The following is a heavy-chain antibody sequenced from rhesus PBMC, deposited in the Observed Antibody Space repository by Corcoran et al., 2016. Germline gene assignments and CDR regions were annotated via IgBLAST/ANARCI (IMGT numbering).Heavy chain of an antibody. CDR2: IYGSSTST. D-gene: IGHD3-3*01. J-gene: IGHJ1*01. V-gene: IGHV4S10*01. Sequence: QVQLQESGPGLVKPSETLSLTCAVSGGSISDSYRWSWIRQPPGKGLEWLGYIYGSSTSTNYNPSLKSRVTISKDTSKNQFSLKLSSVTAADTAVYYCARGGIWTGYYTEYFEFWGQGALVTVSS. CDR3: ARGGIWTGYYTEYFEF. CDR1: GGSISDSYR.